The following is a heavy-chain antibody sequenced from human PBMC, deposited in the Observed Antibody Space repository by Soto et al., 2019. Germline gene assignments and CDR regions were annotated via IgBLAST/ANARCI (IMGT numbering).Heavy chain of an antibody. CDR2: INPNSGGT. J-gene: IGHJ6*02. V-gene: IGHV1-2*04. D-gene: IGHD3-9*01. CDR3: ARGGPIRYFFWPKSGPYYYVIDF. CDR1: GYTFTSYD. Sequence: ASVKVSCKASGYTFTSYDINWVRQAPGQGLEWMGWINPNSGGTNYAQKFQGWVTMTRDTSISTAYMELSRLRSDDTAVYYCARGGPIRYFFWPKSGPYYYVIDFWGQRSSDTGSS.